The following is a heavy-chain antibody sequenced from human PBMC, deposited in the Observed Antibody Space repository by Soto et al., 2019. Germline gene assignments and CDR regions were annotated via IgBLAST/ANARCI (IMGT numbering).Heavy chain of an antibody. CDR2: LIPIIGTA. D-gene: IGHD3-22*01. J-gene: IGHJ4*02. Sequence: QVQLVQSGAEVKKPGSSVKVSCKASGGTFINYAFSWVRQAPGQGLEWIGGLIPIIGTANYSQKFQGRVAITADESTTTAYMELSNLRSEDTAVYFCARITYYYDSSGQYLSYWGQGTLVTVSS. V-gene: IGHV1-69*01. CDR1: GGTFINYA. CDR3: ARITYYYDSSGQYLSY.